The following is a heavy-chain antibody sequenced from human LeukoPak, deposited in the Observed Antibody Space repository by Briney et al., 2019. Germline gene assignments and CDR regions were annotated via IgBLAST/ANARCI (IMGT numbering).Heavy chain of an antibody. CDR3: ARVAPTRGFASSGYYPLDY. J-gene: IGHJ4*02. CDR2: IYYSGSA. V-gene: IGHV4-59*01. Sequence: SETLSLTCTVSGGSINSYYWSWIRQPPGKGLEWIGYIYYSGSANYNPSLKSRVTIAVDTSKNQFSLRLTSVTAADTAVYYCARVAPTRGFASSGYYPLDYWGQGTLVNVSS. CDR1: GGSINSYY. D-gene: IGHD3-22*01.